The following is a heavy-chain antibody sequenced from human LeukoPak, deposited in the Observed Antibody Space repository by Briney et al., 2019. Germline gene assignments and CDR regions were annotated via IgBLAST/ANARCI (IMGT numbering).Heavy chain of an antibody. J-gene: IGHJ5*02. CDR2: IFHTGRT. Sequence: SETLSLTCAVYGGSFSGYYWSWIRRPPGKGLEWIGSIFHTGRTVYSPSYESRLTISMDTSKNEFFLRLNSVTAADTAVYFCARDGGYPTTDEGFDPWGLGTLVTVSS. CDR3: ARDGGYPTTDEGFDP. D-gene: IGHD5-12*01. V-gene: IGHV4-34*12. CDR1: GGSFSGYY.